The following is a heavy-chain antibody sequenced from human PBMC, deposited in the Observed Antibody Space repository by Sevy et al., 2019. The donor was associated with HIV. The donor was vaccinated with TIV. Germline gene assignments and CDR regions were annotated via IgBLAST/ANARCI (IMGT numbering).Heavy chain of an antibody. CDR1: GFTFSANW. CDR2: IKGDGSDK. CDR3: AHETFGRFES. J-gene: IGHJ4*02. D-gene: IGHD3-16*01. V-gene: IGHV3-7*01. Sequence: GGCLRLSCAASGFTFSANWMNWVRQAPGKGLEWVANIKGDGSDKHYVDSVEGRFTISRDNAKNLLYLQMNSLRVEDTAVYYCAHETFGRFESWGQGILVTVSS.